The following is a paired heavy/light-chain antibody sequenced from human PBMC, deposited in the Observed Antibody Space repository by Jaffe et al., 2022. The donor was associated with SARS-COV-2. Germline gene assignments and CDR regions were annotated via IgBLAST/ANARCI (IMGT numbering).Heavy chain of an antibody. D-gene: IGHD2-2*01. V-gene: IGHV4-4*02. CDR1: GGSISSNYW. CDR3: TRADPTRALAV. J-gene: IGHJ6*02. CDR2: IYQSGTT. Sequence: QVQLQESGPGLVKPSGTLSLTCAVSGGSISSNYWWSWVRQPPGKGLEWIGEIYQSGTTNYNPSLKSRITISVDKSKTQFSLNLSSVTAADTAVYYCTRADPTRALAVWGQGTTVTVSS.
Light chain of an antibody. CDR1: QSVLYSSNNKNY. J-gene: IGKJ2*01. V-gene: IGKV4-1*01. CDR3: QQHYTIPYT. CDR2: WAS. Sequence: DIVMTQSPDSLAVSLGERATINCKSSQSVLYSSNNKNYLGWYQQKPRQPPKLLIYWASTRESGVPDRFSGSGSGTDFTLTISSLQAEDVAVYYCQQHYTIPYTFGQGTKLEIK.